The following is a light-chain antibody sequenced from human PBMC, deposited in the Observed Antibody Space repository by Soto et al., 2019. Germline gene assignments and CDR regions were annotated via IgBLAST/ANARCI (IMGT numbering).Light chain of an antibody. J-gene: IGKJ5*01. V-gene: IGKV3-11*01. Sequence: EIVLRQSPATRSLSKGERDTHCCRASESVSSYLAKYQQKPGQAPRLLIYDESNRATDIPARFSGSGSGTDFTLTISSLELEDFAVYYCQQRSNCPAITFRQGTRLEIK. CDR1: ESVSSY. CDR3: QQRSNCPAIT. CDR2: DES.